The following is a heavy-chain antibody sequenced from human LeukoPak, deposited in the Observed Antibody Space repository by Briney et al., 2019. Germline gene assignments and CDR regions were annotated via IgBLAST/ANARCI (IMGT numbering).Heavy chain of an antibody. CDR1: GGSINNYY. J-gene: IGHJ6*03. CDR2: IYYSGST. V-gene: IGHV4-59*13. Sequence: PSETLSLTCIVSGGSINNYYWNWIRQPPGKGLEYLGYIYYSGSTKYNPSLKSRVTMSLDASKNQFSLKLSSVTAADTAVYYCAREVPHALGYCSSTSCQNYYYYYYMDVWGKGTTVTVSS. D-gene: IGHD2-2*01. CDR3: AREVPHALGYCSSTSCQNYYYYYYMDV.